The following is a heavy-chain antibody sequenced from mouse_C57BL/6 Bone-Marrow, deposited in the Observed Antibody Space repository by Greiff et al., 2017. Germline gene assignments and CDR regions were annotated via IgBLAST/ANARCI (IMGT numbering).Heavy chain of an antibody. Sequence: EVKLVESGEGLVKPGGSLKLSCAASGFTFSSYAMSWVRQTPEKRLEWVAYISSGGDYIYYADTVKGRFTISRDNARNTLYLQMSSLKSEDTAMYYCTRGSSGYAWFAYWGQGTTLTVSS. CDR1: GFTFSSYA. V-gene: IGHV5-9-1*02. CDR3: TRGSSGYAWFAY. J-gene: IGHJ2*01. D-gene: IGHD3-2*02. CDR2: ISSGGDYI.